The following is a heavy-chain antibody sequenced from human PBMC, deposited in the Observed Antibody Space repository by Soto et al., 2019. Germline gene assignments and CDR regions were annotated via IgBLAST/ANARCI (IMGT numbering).Heavy chain of an antibody. CDR3: AKGPYSSPFYYYYGMDV. Sequence: PGGSLRLSCAASGFTFDDYTMHWVRQAPGKGLEWVSLISWDGGSTYYADSVKGRFTISRDNSKNSLYLQMNSLRTEDTALYYCAKGPYSSPFYYYYGMDVWGQGTTVTVSS. CDR1: GFTFDDYT. D-gene: IGHD5-18*01. J-gene: IGHJ6*02. CDR2: ISWDGGST. V-gene: IGHV3-43*01.